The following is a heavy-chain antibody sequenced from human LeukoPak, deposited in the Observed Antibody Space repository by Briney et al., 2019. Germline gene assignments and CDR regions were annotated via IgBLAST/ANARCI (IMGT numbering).Heavy chain of an antibody. CDR2: INHSGST. CDR1: GGSISSSTYY. V-gene: IGHV4-39*07. CDR3: ARRKYYYGSGRGYMDV. J-gene: IGHJ6*03. D-gene: IGHD3-10*01. Sequence: SETLSLTCTVSGGSISSSTYYWGWIRQPPGKGLEWIGEINHSGSTNYNPSLKSRVTISVDTSKNQFSLKLSSVTAADTAVYYCARRKYYYGSGRGYMDVWGKGTTVTISS.